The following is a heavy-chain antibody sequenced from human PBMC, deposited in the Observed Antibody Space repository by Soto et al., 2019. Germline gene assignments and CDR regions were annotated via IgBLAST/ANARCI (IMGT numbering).Heavy chain of an antibody. CDR2: IYCSGRT. V-gene: IGHV4-39*01. CDR1: GGSINSNNYY. D-gene: IGHD2-21*02. CDR3: ASGRVVVTGITDY. Sequence: PSETLSLTCTVSGGSINSNNYYWSWIRQPPGKGLEWLGSIYCSGRTYYNPSLTSRVTLSVDTSKNQFRLKVSSVTASDTAGFSVASGRVVVTGITDYWGQGTLVTVSS. J-gene: IGHJ4*02.